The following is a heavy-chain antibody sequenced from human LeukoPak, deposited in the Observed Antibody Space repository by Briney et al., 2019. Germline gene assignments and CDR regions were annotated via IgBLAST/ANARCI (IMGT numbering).Heavy chain of an antibody. CDR2: IKQDGSEK. CDR1: GFTFSSYW. CDR3: ARDSGYDILTYYYYYGMDV. V-gene: IGHV3-7*01. Sequence: GGSLRLSCAASGFTFSSYWMSWVRQAPGKGLEWVANIKQDGSEKYYVDSVKGRFTISRDNAKNSLYLQMNSLRAEDTAVYYCARDSGYDILTYYYYYGMDVWGQGTTVTVSS. D-gene: IGHD3-9*01. J-gene: IGHJ6*02.